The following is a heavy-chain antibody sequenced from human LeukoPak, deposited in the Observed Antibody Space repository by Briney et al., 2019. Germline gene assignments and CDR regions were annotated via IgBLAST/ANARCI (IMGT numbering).Heavy chain of an antibody. D-gene: IGHD2-2*01. CDR3: AKDLGCSSTSCYFNWFDP. Sequence: GGSLRLSCAASGFTFSSYGMHWVRQAPGKGLEWVAFIRYDGSNKYYADSVKGRFTISRDNSKNTLYLQMNSLRAEDTAVYYCAKDLGCSSTSCYFNWFDPWGQGTLVTVSS. CDR2: IRYDGSNK. J-gene: IGHJ5*02. V-gene: IGHV3-30*02. CDR1: GFTFSSYG.